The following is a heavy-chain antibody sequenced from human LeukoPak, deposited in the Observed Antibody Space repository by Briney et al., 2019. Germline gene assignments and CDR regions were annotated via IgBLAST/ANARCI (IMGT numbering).Heavy chain of an antibody. J-gene: IGHJ1*01. Sequence: SETLSLTCAVYGGSFSGYYWSWIRQPPGKGLEWIGEINHSGSTNSNPSLKSRVTVSVGTSKNLFSLKLSSVTAADTAVYYCARRLLGYCSGGSCYSGYFQHWGQGTLVTVSS. V-gene: IGHV4-34*01. D-gene: IGHD2-15*01. CDR1: GGSFSGYY. CDR3: ARRLLGYCSGGSCYSGYFQH. CDR2: INHSGST.